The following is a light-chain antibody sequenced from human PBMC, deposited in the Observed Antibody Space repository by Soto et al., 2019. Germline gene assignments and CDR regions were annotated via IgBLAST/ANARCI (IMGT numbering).Light chain of an antibody. Sequence: QSALTQPASVSGSPGQSITISCTGTSRDVGGYNYVSWFQHHPGKAPKLMIYEVSNRPSGISNRFSGSKSGNTAYLTISGLQADDEADYYCSSYTSTGHYVFGTGTKVTVL. J-gene: IGLJ1*01. CDR1: SRDVGGYNY. CDR3: SSYTSTGHYV. V-gene: IGLV2-14*01. CDR2: EVS.